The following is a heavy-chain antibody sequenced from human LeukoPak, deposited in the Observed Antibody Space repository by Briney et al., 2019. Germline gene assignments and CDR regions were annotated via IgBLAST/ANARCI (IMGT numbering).Heavy chain of an antibody. CDR1: GYTFTGYY. CDR2: INPNSGGT. CDR3: ARGASSGRYDYYYYGMDV. V-gene: IGHV1-2*02. Sequence: ASVKVSCKASGYTFTGYYMHWVRQAPGQGLEWMGWINPNSGGTNYAQKFQGRVTMTRDTSISTAYMELSRLRSDDTAVYYCARGASSGRYDYYYYGMDVWGQGTTVTVSS. D-gene: IGHD6-19*01. J-gene: IGHJ6*02.